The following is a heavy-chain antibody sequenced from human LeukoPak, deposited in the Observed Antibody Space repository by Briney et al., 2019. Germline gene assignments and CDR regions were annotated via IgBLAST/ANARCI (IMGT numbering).Heavy chain of an antibody. D-gene: IGHD6-19*01. CDR3: AKSIPVAFYS. CDR1: GFTFSSYA. CDR2: ISDSGGRT. V-gene: IGHV3-23*01. Sequence: GGSLRLSCAASGFTFSSYAMSWVRQAPGKGLEWVSGISDSGGRTYYADSVKGRFTISRDNSKNTLYLQMNSLRAEDTAVYYCAKSIPVAFYSWGQGTLVTVSS. J-gene: IGHJ4*02.